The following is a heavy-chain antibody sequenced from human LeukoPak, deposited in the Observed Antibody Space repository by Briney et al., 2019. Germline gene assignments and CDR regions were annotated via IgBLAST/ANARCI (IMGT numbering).Heavy chain of an antibody. CDR1: GGSISSGGYY. CDR3: ARDNYYGSGSFQDY. CDR2: IYYSGST. Sequence: SETLSLTCTVSGGSISSGGYYWSWLRQHPGKGLEGIGYIYYSGSTYYNPSLKSRVTISVDTSKNQFSLKLSSVTAAGTAVYYCARDNYYGSGSFQDYWGQGTLVTVSS. V-gene: IGHV4-31*03. D-gene: IGHD3-10*01. J-gene: IGHJ4*02.